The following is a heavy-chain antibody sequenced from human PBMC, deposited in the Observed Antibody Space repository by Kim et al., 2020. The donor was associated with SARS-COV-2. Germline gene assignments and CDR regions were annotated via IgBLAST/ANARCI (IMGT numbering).Heavy chain of an antibody. V-gene: IGHV4-30-2*01. J-gene: IGHJ5*02. Sequence: SETLSLTCAVSGGSISSGGYSWSWIRQPPGKGLEWIGYIYHSGSTYYNPSLKSRVTISVDRSKNQFSLKLSSVTAADRAVYYCARVLGYGDYPNWFDPWGQGTLVTVSS. D-gene: IGHD4-17*01. CDR2: IYHSGST. CDR1: GGSISSGGYS. CDR3: ARVLGYGDYPNWFDP.